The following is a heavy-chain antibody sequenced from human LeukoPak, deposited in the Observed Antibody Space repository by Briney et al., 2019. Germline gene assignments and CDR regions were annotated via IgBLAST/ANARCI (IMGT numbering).Heavy chain of an antibody. Sequence: GGSLRLSCAASGFIFSDYSMNWVRQAPGKGLEWVSSISSGSTYIYYADSVKGRFTISRDNGETSLNLQMSSLRTEDTAVYYCARVEMATIGYYFDYWGQGTLVTISS. V-gene: IGHV3-21*01. CDR1: GFIFSDYS. CDR2: ISSGSTYI. CDR3: ARVEMATIGYYFDY. D-gene: IGHD5-24*01. J-gene: IGHJ4*02.